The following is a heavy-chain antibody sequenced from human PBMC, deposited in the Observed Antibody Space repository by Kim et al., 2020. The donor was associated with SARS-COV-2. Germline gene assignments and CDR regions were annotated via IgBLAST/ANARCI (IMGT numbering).Heavy chain of an antibody. Sequence: SETLSLTCAVYGGSFSGYYWSWIRQPPGKGLEWIGEINHSGSTNYNPSLKSRVTISVDTSKNQFSLKLSSVTAADTAVYYCARGRRDYYGSGSYYNGGNWFDTWGQGTLVTVSS. CDR2: INHSGST. V-gene: IGHV4-34*01. CDR3: ARGRRDYYGSGSYYNGGNWFDT. CDR1: GGSFSGYY. J-gene: IGHJ5*02. D-gene: IGHD3-10*01.